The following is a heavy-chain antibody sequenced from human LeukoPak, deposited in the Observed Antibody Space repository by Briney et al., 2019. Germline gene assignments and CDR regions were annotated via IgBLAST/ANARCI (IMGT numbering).Heavy chain of an antibody. CDR2: INTNTGNP. V-gene: IGHV7-4-1*02. CDR1: GYTFTACT. J-gene: IGHJ4*02. D-gene: IGHD4-11*01. Sequence: RGASVKVSCKASGYTFTACTMNWVRQAPGQGLEWVGWINTNTGNPTYAQGFTGRFVFSLDTSVSTAYLQISSLKAEDTAVYYCARHLFNSNYNFDYWGQGTLVTVSS. CDR3: ARHLFNSNYNFDY.